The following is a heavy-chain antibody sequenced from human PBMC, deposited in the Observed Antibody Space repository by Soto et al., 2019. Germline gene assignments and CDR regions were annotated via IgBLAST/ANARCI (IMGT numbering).Heavy chain of an antibody. J-gene: IGHJ2*01. CDR2: IWYDGSNK. V-gene: IGHV3-33*01. CDR1: GFTFSSYG. D-gene: IGHD2-21*02. CDR3: ARESCGGDCYYWYFDL. Sequence: QGQLVESGGGVVQPGRSGRLSCAASGFTFSSYGMHWVRQAPGKGLEWVAFIWYDGSNKYYADSVKGRFTISRDNSKNTLYLQMNSLRAEDTAVYYCARESCGGDCYYWYFDLWGRGTLVTVSS.